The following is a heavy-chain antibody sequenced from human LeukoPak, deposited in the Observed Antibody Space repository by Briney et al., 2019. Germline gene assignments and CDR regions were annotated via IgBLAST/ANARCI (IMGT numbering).Heavy chain of an antibody. Sequence: SQTLSLTCAVSGGSISSGGYSWSWIRQPPGKGLEWIGYIYHSGSTYYNPSLKSRVTISVDKSKNQFSLKLSSVTAADTAVYYCARADSGYDLIDYWGQGTLVTVSS. CDR3: ARADSGYDLIDY. J-gene: IGHJ4*02. D-gene: IGHD5-12*01. CDR2: IYHSGST. CDR1: GGSISSGGYS. V-gene: IGHV4-30-2*01.